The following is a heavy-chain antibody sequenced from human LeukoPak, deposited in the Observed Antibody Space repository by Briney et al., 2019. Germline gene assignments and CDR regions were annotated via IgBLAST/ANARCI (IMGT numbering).Heavy chain of an antibody. Sequence: SETLSLTCTVSGGSISSYYWSWIRQPPGKGLEWIGYIYYSVSTNYNPSLKSRVTMSVDTSKNQFSLKLSSVTAADTAVYYCARAGGPLTRPIDWYFDLWGRGTLVTVSS. V-gene: IGHV4-59*01. CDR1: GGSISSYY. J-gene: IGHJ2*01. CDR3: ARAGGPLTRPIDWYFDL. CDR2: IYYSVST. D-gene: IGHD1/OR15-1a*01.